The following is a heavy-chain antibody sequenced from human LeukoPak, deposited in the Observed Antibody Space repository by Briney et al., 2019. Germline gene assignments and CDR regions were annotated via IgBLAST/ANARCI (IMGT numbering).Heavy chain of an antibody. J-gene: IGHJ6*02. Sequence: SETLSLTCAVYGGSFSGYCWSWIRQPPGKGLEWIGEINHSGSTNYNPSPKSRVTISVDTSKNQFSLKLSSVTAADTAVYYCARGRREWLVLFDYYGMDVWGQGTTVTVSS. V-gene: IGHV4-34*01. CDR3: ARGRREWLVLFDYYGMDV. D-gene: IGHD6-19*01. CDR2: INHSGST. CDR1: GGSFSGYC.